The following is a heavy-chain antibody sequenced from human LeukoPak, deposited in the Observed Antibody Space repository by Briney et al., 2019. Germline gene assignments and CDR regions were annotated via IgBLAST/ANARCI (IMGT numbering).Heavy chain of an antibody. D-gene: IGHD2-15*01. J-gene: IGHJ5*02. CDR3: ARDLGGEREYNWFDP. CDR2: INHSGST. Sequence: SETLSLTCAVYGGSFSGYYWSWIRQPPGKGLEWIGEINHSGSTYYNPSLKSRVTISVDRSKNQFSLKLSSVTAADTAVYYCARDLGGEREYNWFDPWGQGTLVTVSS. V-gene: IGHV4-34*01. CDR1: GGSFSGYY.